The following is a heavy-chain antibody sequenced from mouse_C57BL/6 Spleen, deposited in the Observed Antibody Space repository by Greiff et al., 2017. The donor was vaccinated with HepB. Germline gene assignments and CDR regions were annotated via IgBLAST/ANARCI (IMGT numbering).Heavy chain of an antibody. CDR2: IGPGSGST. CDR3: ASLGDYDEGDYYAMDY. D-gene: IGHD2-4*01. CDR1: GYTFTDYY. V-gene: IGHV1-77*01. Sequence: VQLQQSGAELVKPGASVKISCKASGYTFTDYYINWVKQRPEQGLEWIGKIGPGSGSTYYNEKFKGKATLTADKSSSTAYMQLSSLTSEDSAVYFCASLGDYDEGDYYAMDYWGQGTSVTVSS. J-gene: IGHJ4*01.